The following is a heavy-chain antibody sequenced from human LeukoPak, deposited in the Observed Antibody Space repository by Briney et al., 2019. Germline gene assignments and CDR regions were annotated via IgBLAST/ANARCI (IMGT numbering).Heavy chain of an antibody. V-gene: IGHV4-39*07. CDR2: IYYSGST. CDR1: GGSISSSSYY. J-gene: IGHJ5*02. Sequence: SETLSLTCTVSGGSISSSSYYWGWIRQPPGKELEWIGSIYYSGSTYYNPSLKSRVTISVDTSKNQFSLKLSSVTAADTAVYYCARGEDIVVVPAAAMGWFDPWGQGTLVTVSS. CDR3: ARGEDIVVVPAAAMGWFDP. D-gene: IGHD2-2*01.